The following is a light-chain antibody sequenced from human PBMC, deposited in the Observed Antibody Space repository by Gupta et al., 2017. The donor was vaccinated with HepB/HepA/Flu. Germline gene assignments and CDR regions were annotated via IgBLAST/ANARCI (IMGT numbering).Light chain of an antibody. Sequence: SLLSPPPSAPRAPGHRGPNACSGSSWIRTNYIYGYKQHPRTAPPLLLCKTNQRPSGVPDRFSGSKSATAATLAISGLRAEDADDYYCAAWDDSGSGAVFGGGTKLTV. CDR2: KTN. V-gene: IGLV1-47*01. CDR3: AAWDDSGSGAV. J-gene: IGLJ3*02. CDR1: SWIRTNY.